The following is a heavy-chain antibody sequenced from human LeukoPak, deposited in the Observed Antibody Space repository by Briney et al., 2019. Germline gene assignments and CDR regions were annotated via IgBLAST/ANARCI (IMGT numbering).Heavy chain of an antibody. CDR3: ARDRGGVWFGESHFDY. J-gene: IGHJ4*02. CDR2: IIPIFGTA. V-gene: IGHV1-69*01. Sequence: ASVKVSCKASGGTFSSYAISWVRQAPGQGLEWMGGIIPIFGTANYAQKFQGRVTITADESTGTAYMELSSLRSEDTAVYYCARDRGGVWFGESHFDYWGQGTLVTVSS. CDR1: GGTFSSYA. D-gene: IGHD3-10*01.